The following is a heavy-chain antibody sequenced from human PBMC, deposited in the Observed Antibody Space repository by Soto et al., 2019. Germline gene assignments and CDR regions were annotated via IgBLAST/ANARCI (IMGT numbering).Heavy chain of an antibody. CDR2: IYYSGST. CDR1: GGSIVGCGYC. D-gene: IGHD6-13*01. J-gene: IGHJ6*02. Sequence: SQPMRLPWSVSGGSIVGCGYCCSWMRRHPGKGLEWIGYIYYSGSTYYNPSLKSRVTISVDTSKNQFSLKLSSVTAADTAVYYCARHYSSSWDYYNYGMYVWGQGTTVTVSS. CDR3: ARHYSSSWDYYNYGMYV. V-gene: IGHV4-39*01.